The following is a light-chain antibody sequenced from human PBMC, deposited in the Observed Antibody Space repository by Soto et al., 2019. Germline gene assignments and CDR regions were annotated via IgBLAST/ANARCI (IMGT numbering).Light chain of an antibody. J-gene: IGLJ1*01. CDR3: HVWDSSSDLVV. Sequence: SYELTQPPSVSVAPGMTARITCEGNNIVSKSVHWYQLKPGQAPVLVIHSDSDRPSGIPERFSGSNSGNTATLTINRVEAGDEADYFCHVWDSSSDLVVFGTGTKVTVL. CDR1: NIVSKS. V-gene: IGLV3-21*01. CDR2: SDS.